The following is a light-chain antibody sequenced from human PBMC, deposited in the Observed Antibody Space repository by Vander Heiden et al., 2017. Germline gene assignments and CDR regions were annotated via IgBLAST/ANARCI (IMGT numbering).Light chain of an antibody. CDR1: NSGSKN. V-gene: IGLV3-9*01. CDR3: QVWDNGSVV. Sequence: SYDLTQALSVSVALGQTARITCGGKNSGSKNVHWYQQKPGQAPALVIYRDNNRPSGIPERLSGSNSGNTATLTISSAQVGDEADYFCQVWDNGSVVFGGGTKLTVL. J-gene: IGLJ3*02. CDR2: RDN.